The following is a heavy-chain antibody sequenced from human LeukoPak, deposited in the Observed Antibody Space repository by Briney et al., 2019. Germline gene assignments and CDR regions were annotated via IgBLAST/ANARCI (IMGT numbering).Heavy chain of an antibody. CDR1: GGTFSSYA. D-gene: IGHD2-21*02. V-gene: IGHV1-69*05. CDR3: ARGGSLLFLNRYYFDY. Sequence: SVKVSCKASGGTFSSYANSWVRQAPGQGLEWMGGIIPIFGTANYAQKFQGRVTITTDESTSTAYMELSSLRSEDTAVYYCARGGSLLFLNRYYFDYWGQGTLVTVSS. J-gene: IGHJ4*02. CDR2: IIPIFGTA.